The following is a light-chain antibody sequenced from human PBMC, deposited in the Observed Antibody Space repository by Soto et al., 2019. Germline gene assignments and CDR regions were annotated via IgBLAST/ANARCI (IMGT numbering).Light chain of an antibody. Sequence: DIQMTRSLSTLSASVVYIFTINCLASQSISIWLAWYQQKPGKAPKLLIYKASSLESGVPSRFSGSGSGTEFTLTISSLQPDDFATYYCQKYNSYSWKCGQGNRGDIK. CDR2: KAS. CDR3: QKYNSYSWK. V-gene: IGKV1-5*03. CDR1: QSISIW. J-gene: IGKJ1*01.